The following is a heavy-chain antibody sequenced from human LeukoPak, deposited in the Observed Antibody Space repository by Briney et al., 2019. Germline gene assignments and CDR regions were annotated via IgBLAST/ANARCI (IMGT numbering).Heavy chain of an antibody. Sequence: SETLSLTCTVSGYSISSGYYWGWIRQPPGKGLEWIGSIYHSGSTYYNPSLKSRVTISVDTSKNQFSLKLSSVTAADTAVYYCARGGFGELLVPDDWFDPWGQGTLVTVSS. D-gene: IGHD3-10*01. CDR3: ARGGFGELLVPDDWFDP. J-gene: IGHJ5*02. CDR1: GYSISSGYY. V-gene: IGHV4-38-2*02. CDR2: IYHSGST.